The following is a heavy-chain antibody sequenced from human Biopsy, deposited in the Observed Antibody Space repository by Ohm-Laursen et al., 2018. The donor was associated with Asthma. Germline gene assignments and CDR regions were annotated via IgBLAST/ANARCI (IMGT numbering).Heavy chain of an antibody. CDR3: ARAYGGSFFSGAFDI. J-gene: IGHJ3*02. CDR2: IYSGGGT. CDR1: GFSFSNYG. Sequence: SLRLSCAASGFSFSNYGMRWVRQPPGKGLEWVSVIYSGGGTYYADSVQGRVTISRDNSKNTLSLQMNSLRAEDTAVYYCARAYGGSFFSGAFDIWGQGTMVTVSS. V-gene: IGHV3-53*01. D-gene: IGHD4-23*01.